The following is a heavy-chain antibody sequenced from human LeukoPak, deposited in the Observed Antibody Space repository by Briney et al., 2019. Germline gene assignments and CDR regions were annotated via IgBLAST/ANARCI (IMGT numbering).Heavy chain of an antibody. D-gene: IGHD3-16*01. CDR1: GYTFTDYY. CDR3: ARGGGGLVY. V-gene: IGHV1-2*02. J-gene: IGHJ4*02. CDR2: IVPNTGDT. Sequence: GASVRVSCKASGYTFTDYYIHWLRQAPGQGLEWLAWIVPNTGDTTYAQKFQGRVTVTRDTSITTAYMELNKLTSDDTAVYYCARGGGGLVYWGQGSLVTVSS.